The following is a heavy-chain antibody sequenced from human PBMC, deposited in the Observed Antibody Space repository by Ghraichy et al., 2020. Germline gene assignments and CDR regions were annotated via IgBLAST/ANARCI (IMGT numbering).Heavy chain of an antibody. CDR1: GYTFTAYY. CDR2: INPNSGGT. CDR3: VRGPLFPKFDP. Sequence: ASVKVSCKASGYTFTAYYMHWVRQAPGQGLEWMGWINPNSGGTNYAQNFQGRVTMTRDTSINTAYMELSSLRSDDTAVYYCVRGPLFPKFDPWGQGTLVTGSS. D-gene: IGHD3-10*02. V-gene: IGHV1-2*02. J-gene: IGHJ5*02.